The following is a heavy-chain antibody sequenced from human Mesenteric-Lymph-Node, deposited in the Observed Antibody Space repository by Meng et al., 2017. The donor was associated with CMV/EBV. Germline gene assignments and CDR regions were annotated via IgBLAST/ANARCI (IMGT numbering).Heavy chain of an antibody. CDR2: INPSSGGT. J-gene: IGHJ5*02. CDR1: GYTFTGYS. D-gene: IGHD3-3*01. CDR3: ARERFLEWST. Sequence: ASVKVSCKASGYTFTGYSIYWVRQTPGQGLEWMGWINPSSGGTDYAQKFQGRVTLTRDTSTSTAYMQLNGLRPDDTAIYYCARERFLEWSTWGQGTLVTVSS. V-gene: IGHV1-2*02.